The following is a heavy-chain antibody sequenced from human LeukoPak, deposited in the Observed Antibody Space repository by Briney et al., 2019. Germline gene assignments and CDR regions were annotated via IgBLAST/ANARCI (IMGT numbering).Heavy chain of an antibody. Sequence: SETLSLTCAVYGGSFSGYYWTWIRQTPEEGLEWIGEMNPSGSTNYNPSLKSRVTISVDTSKNQFSLKLRSVTAADTAVYYCARVQYYDYVWGRPRKYGMDVWDQGTTVTVSS. D-gene: IGHD3-16*01. CDR3: ARVQYYDYVWGRPRKYGMDV. V-gene: IGHV4-34*01. CDR2: MNPSGST. CDR1: GGSFSGYY. J-gene: IGHJ6*02.